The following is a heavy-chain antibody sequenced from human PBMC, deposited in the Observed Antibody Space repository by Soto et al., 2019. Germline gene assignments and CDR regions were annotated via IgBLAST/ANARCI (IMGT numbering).Heavy chain of an antibody. Sequence: QVQLQESGPGLVKPSQTLSLTSTVSGGSISSGDYYWSWIRQPPGKGLEWIGYIYYSGSTYYNPSLKSRVTISVDTSKNQFSLKLSSLTAADTAAYYCVRGGGYYSGYFQHWGQGTLVTVSS. V-gene: IGHV4-30-4*01. J-gene: IGHJ1*01. D-gene: IGHD3-22*01. CDR1: GGSISSGDYY. CDR2: IYYSGST. CDR3: VRGGGYYSGYFQH.